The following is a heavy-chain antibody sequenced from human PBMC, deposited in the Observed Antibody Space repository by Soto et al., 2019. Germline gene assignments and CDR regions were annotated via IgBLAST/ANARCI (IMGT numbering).Heavy chain of an antibody. V-gene: IGHV4-59*11. D-gene: IGHD3-22*01. CDR3: ARGGYDFSGVNFDDGFDF. CDR2: IFYTGIT. J-gene: IGHJ3*01. CDR1: SGYLSSHF. Sequence: FGTLSPTRRVSSGYLSSHFWAWVRPTPGKGLEWLGYIFYTGITNYNPSLQSRVTTSVDTSKDQFSLRLNSVTAADTAVYYCARGGYDFSGVNFDDGFDFWGQGIPVTVSS.